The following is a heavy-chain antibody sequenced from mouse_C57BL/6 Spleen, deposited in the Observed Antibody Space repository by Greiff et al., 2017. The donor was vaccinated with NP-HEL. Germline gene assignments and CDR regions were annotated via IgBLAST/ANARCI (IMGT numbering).Heavy chain of an antibody. V-gene: IGHV3-1*01. J-gene: IGHJ1*03. CDR3: ARGVLRPWYFDV. D-gene: IGHD1-2*01. CDR1: GYSITSGYD. Sequence: VQLKESGPGMVKPSQSLSLTCTVTGYSITSGYDWHWIRHFPGNKLEWMGYISYSGSTNYNPSLKSRISITHDTSKNHFFLKLNSVTTEDTATYYCARGVLRPWYFDVWGTGTTVTVSS. CDR2: ISYSGST.